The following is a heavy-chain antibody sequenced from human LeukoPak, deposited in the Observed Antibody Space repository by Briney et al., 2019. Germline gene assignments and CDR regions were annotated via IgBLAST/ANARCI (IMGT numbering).Heavy chain of an antibody. Sequence: GGSLRLSCAASGFTFSSYSMNWVRQAPGKGLEWVSSISSSSSYIYYADSEKGRFTISRDNAKNSLYLQMNSLRAEDTAVYYCARGHIGGIHSGYVPLVDYWGQGTLVTVSS. CDR2: ISSSSSYI. CDR3: ARGHIGGIHSGYVPLVDY. D-gene: IGHD5-12*01. CDR1: GFTFSSYS. J-gene: IGHJ4*02. V-gene: IGHV3-21*01.